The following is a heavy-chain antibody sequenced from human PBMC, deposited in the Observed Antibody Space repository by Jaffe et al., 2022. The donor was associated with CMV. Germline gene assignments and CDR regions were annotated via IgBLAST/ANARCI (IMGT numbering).Heavy chain of an antibody. CDR3: TTVSDWNDGRGTYYYMDV. CDR1: GFTFSNAW. V-gene: IGHV3-15*01. Sequence: EVQLVESGGGLVKPGGSLRLSCAASGFTFSNAWMSWVRQAPGKGLEWVGRIKSKTDGGTTDYAAPVKGRFTISRDDSKNTLYLQMNSLKTEDTAVYYCTTVSDWNDGRGTYYYMDVWGKGTTVTVSS. J-gene: IGHJ6*03. D-gene: IGHD1-1*01. CDR2: IKSKTDGGTT.